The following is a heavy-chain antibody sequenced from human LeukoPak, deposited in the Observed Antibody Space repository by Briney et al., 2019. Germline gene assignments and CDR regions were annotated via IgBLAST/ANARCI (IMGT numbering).Heavy chain of an antibody. Sequence: PGGSLRHSCAASGFTFSSYWMNWARQAPGKGLEWVASINHNGNVNYYVDSVKGRFTISRDNAKNSLYLQMSNLRAEDTAVYFCARIMLSWRKFDCWGQGTLVTVSS. CDR3: ARIMLSWRKFDC. V-gene: IGHV3-7*03. CDR1: GFTFSSYW. CDR2: INHNGNVN. D-gene: IGHD3-10*02. J-gene: IGHJ4*02.